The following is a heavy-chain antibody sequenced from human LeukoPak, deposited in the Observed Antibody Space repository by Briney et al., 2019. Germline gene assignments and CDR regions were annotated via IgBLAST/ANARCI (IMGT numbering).Heavy chain of an antibody. CDR2: IRYDGSNK. J-gene: IGHJ4*02. CDR3: AKDSRADSSGTIWH. Sequence: GGSLRLSCAASGFTFSSYGMHWVRQAPGKGLEWVAFIRYDGSNKYYADSVKGRFTISRDNSKNTLYLQMNSLRAEDTAVYYCAKDSRADSSGTIWHWGQGTLVTVSS. D-gene: IGHD3-22*01. V-gene: IGHV3-30*02. CDR1: GFTFSSYG.